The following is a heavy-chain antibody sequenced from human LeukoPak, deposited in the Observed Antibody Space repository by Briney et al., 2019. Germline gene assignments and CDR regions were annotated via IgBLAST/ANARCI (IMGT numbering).Heavy chain of an antibody. CDR3: ARDSAAYCSGGSCYGYFDY. V-gene: IGHV1-18*01. CDR1: GYTFTSCG. J-gene: IGHJ4*02. Sequence: ASVKVSCKASGYTFTSCGISWVRQAPGQGLEWMGWISAYNGNTNYAQKLQGRVTMTTDTSTSTAYMELRSLRSDDAAVYYCARDSAAYCSGGSCYGYFDYWGQGTLVTVSS. CDR2: ISAYNGNT. D-gene: IGHD2-15*01.